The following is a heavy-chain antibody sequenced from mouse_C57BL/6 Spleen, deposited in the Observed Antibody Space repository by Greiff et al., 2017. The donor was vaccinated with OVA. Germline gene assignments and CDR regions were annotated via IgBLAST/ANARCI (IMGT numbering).Heavy chain of an antibody. CDR3: ARYIPTGSWFAY. J-gene: IGHJ3*01. D-gene: IGHD4-1*02. CDR2: IRNKANGYTT. V-gene: IGHV7-3*01. CDR1: GFTFTDYY. Sequence: DVQLQESGGGLVQPGGSLSLSCAASGFTFTDYYMSWVRQPPGKALEWLGFIRNKANGYTTEYSASVKGRFTISRDNSQSILYLQMNALRAEDSATYYCARYIPTGSWFAYWGQGTLVTVSA.